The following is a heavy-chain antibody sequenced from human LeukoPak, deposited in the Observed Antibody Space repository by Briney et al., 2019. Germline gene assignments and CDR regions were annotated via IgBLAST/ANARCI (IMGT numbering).Heavy chain of an antibody. CDR2: IYYSGST. CDR3: AREGSYGSGSYPSDY. CDR1: GGSISSYY. D-gene: IGHD3-10*01. V-gene: IGHV4-59*12. Sequence: SETLSLTCTVSGGSISSYYWSWIRQPPGKGLEWIGYIYYSGSTSYNPSLKSRVTMSVDTSKNQFSLKLSSVTAADTAVYYCAREGSYGSGSYPSDYWGQGTLVTVSS. J-gene: IGHJ4*02.